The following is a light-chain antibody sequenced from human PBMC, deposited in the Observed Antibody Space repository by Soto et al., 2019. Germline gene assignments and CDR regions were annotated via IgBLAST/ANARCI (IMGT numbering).Light chain of an antibody. CDR3: QQTYSPPYT. CDR1: QRITTY. CDR2: TSG. Sequence: IQMTQSPSSLSASVGDRVTITCRASQRITTYLNWYQQKPGEATTLLISTSGTLQRGVPSRFSGSWSRTDSSLTITALRPEDFATYFCQQTYSPPYTFGQGTKLEIK. V-gene: IGKV1-39*01. J-gene: IGKJ2*01.